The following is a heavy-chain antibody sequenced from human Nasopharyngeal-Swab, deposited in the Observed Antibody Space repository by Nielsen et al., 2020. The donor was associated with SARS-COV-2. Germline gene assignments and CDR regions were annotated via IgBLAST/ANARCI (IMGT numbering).Heavy chain of an antibody. CDR1: GGSLSNYY. D-gene: IGHD4-17*01. Sequence: SETLSLTCTVSGGSLSNYYWSWIRQPPGKGLEWLGYIHYTANTNYNPSLKSRLTMSVDASKNQFSLKLRSVTAADTAVYFCAREVWQRRLHTFGYWGLGSLVTVSS. V-gene: IGHV4-59*01. CDR3: AREVWQRRLHTFGY. CDR2: IHYTANT. J-gene: IGHJ4*02.